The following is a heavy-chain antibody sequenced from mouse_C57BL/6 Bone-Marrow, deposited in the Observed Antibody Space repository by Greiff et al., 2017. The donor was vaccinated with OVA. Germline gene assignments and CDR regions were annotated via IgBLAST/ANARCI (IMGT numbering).Heavy chain of an antibody. J-gene: IGHJ2*01. CDR3: ARDYYGSSPDY. CDR1: GYTFTSYW. Sequence: VQLQQPGAELVKPGASVKLSCKASGYTFTSYWMQWVQQRPGQGLEWIGEIDPSDSYTNSNQKFKGKATLTVDTSSSTAYMQLSSLTSEDSAVYYCARDYYGSSPDYWGQGTTLTVSS. V-gene: IGHV1-50*01. D-gene: IGHD1-1*01. CDR2: IDPSDSYT.